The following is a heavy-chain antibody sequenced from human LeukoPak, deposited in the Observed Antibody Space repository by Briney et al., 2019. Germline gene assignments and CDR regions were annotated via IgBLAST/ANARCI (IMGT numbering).Heavy chain of an antibody. CDR2: INWNGGST. CDR3: ARAPRDDYGDPYYFDY. Sequence: PGGSLRLSCAASGFTFDDYGMSWVRQAPGKGLEWVSGINWNGGSTGYADSVKGRFTISRDNAKNSLYLQMNSLRAEDTALYHCARAPRDDYGDPYYFDYWGQGTLVTVSS. V-gene: IGHV3-20*01. J-gene: IGHJ4*02. CDR1: GFTFDDYG. D-gene: IGHD4-17*01.